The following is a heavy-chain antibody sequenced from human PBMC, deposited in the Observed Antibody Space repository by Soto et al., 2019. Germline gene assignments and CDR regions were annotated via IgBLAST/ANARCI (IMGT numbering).Heavy chain of an antibody. V-gene: IGHV4-4*07. CDR3: AREKRAYCSGASCYHLDY. Sequence: SETLSPTCTVSGDSISAYYWSWIRPPAGKGLEWIGRVDVSGGTDYKPSLKSRLIMSVDMSKNQFSLKLNSVTAADTAVYYCAREKRAYCSGASCYHLDYWGQGTLVTVSS. J-gene: IGHJ4*02. CDR1: GDSISAYY. D-gene: IGHD2-15*01. CDR2: VDVSGGT.